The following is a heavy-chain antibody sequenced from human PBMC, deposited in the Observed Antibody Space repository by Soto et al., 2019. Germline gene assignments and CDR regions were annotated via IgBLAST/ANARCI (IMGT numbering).Heavy chain of an antibody. Sequence: PSETLSLTCTVSGGSISSSSYYWGWIRQPPGKGLEWIGSIYYSGSTYYNPSLKSRVTISVDTSKNQFSLKLSSVTAADTAVYYCARREGYSGYDDAFDIWGQGAMVTVSS. CDR3: ARREGYSGYDDAFDI. CDR2: IYYSGST. V-gene: IGHV4-39*01. D-gene: IGHD5-12*01. CDR1: GGSISSSSYY. J-gene: IGHJ3*02.